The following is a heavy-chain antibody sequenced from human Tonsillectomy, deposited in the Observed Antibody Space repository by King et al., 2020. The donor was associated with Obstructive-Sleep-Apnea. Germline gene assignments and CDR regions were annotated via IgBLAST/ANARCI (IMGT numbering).Heavy chain of an antibody. J-gene: IGHJ4*02. CDR2: IYYSGGT. Sequence: QLQESGPGLVKPSETLSLTCTVFGGSISTYYWSWIRQPPGQGLEWIGGIYYSGGTNYNPSLKSRVTISVDTSKHQFSLNLTSVTAADTAVYYCARAYYGDFDSWGQGTLVTVSS. CDR1: GGSISTYY. CDR3: ARAYYGDFDS. V-gene: IGHV4-59*01. D-gene: IGHD3-16*01.